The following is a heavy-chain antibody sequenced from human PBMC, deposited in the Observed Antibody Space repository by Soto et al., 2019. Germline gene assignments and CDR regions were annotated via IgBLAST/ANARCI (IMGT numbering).Heavy chain of an antibody. V-gene: IGHV1-24*01. CDR2: FDPEDGET. Sequence: QVQLVQSGAAVKKPGASVKVSCKVSGYTLTDLSMQWVRQARGKRLGRMGGFDPEDGETIYAQKFHGRVTMTEDAAIDTDSMELSSLRYEDTAVYYGATHGSGRFLRWLPEGSLCYWCQGSLVTDSS. CDR1: GYTLTDLS. D-gene: IGHD3-3*01. J-gene: IGHJ4*02. CDR3: ATHGSGRFLRWLPEGSLCY.